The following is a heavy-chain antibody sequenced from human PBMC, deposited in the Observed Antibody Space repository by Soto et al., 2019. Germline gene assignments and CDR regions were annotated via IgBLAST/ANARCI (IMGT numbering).Heavy chain of an antibody. CDR3: ARCGTGVQDGYNYIPNY. Sequence: EVQLVDSGGGLVKPGESLRLSCAASGFTFSNYNMIWVRQAPGKGLEWVSSISRSSGYIYYADSMKGRFTISRDNAKNSLFLQMNSLRDEDTAVYFCARCGTGVQDGYNYIPNYWGQGTLVTVSS. CDR1: GFTFSNYN. D-gene: IGHD5-12*01. V-gene: IGHV3-21*01. J-gene: IGHJ4*02. CDR2: ISRSSGYI.